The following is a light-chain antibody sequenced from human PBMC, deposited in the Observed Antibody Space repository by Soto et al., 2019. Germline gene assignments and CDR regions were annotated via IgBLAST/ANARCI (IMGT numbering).Light chain of an antibody. CDR1: QSISRY. V-gene: IGKV1-39*01. CDR3: LQHHSFPYT. J-gene: IGKJ2*01. Sequence: DIQMTQSPSSLSASVGDRVTVTCRAGQSISRYLNWYQQRPGKAPNLLIYSASSLQTGVPSRFSGSGSGTDFTLTINTVQPEDMAAYYCLQHHSFPYTFGQGTKLEI. CDR2: SAS.